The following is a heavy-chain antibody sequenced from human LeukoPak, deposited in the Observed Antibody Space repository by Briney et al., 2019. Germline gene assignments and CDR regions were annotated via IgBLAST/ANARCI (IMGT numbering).Heavy chain of an antibody. D-gene: IGHD5-12*01. CDR3: ARVEASGYDYGAFDY. Sequence: GGSLRLSCAASGFTFSNFWMAWVRQVPGKGPEWVADIKLDGSATYYLDSVRGRFTISRDNAKNSLYLQMNSLRAEDTAVYYCARVEASGYDYGAFDYWGQGTLVTVSS. V-gene: IGHV3-7*01. CDR1: GFTFSNFW. CDR2: IKLDGSAT. J-gene: IGHJ4*02.